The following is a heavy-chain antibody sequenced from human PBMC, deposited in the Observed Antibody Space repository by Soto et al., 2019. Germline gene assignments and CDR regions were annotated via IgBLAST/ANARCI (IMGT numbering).Heavy chain of an antibody. Sequence: ASVKVSCKASGYTFTSYYMHWVRQAPGQGLEWMGIISPSGGSTSYAQKFQGRVTMTRDTSTSTVYMELSSLRSEDTAVYYCARDLRYYDFWSGYPYYYYYYGMDVWGQGTTVTVSS. CDR3: ARDLRYYDFWSGYPYYYYYYGMDV. J-gene: IGHJ6*02. D-gene: IGHD3-3*01. CDR1: GYTFTSYY. CDR2: ISPSGGST. V-gene: IGHV1-46*01.